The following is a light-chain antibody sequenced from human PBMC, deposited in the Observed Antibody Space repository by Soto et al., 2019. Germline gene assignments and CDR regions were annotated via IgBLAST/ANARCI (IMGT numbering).Light chain of an antibody. CDR2: DVS. CDR1: SSDVGGYNY. V-gene: IGLV2-14*01. CDR3: SSYTSSSTLEWV. Sequence: QSALTQPASVSGSPGQSITISCTGTSSDVGGYNYVSWYQQHPGKAPKLMIYDVSNRPSGVSNRFSGSKSGNTASLTISGLQAEEEADYYCSSYTSSSTLEWVFGGGTKLTVL. J-gene: IGLJ3*02.